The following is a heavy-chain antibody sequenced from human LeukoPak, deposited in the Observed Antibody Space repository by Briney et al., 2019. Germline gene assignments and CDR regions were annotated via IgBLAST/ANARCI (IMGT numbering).Heavy chain of an antibody. D-gene: IGHD3-22*01. CDR3: ARDAVYDSSGYSLYYYYYMDV. CDR1: GFTFSSYE. J-gene: IGHJ6*03. Sequence: GGSLRLSCAASGFTFSSYEMNWVRQAPGKGLEWVSYISSSSSYIYYADSVKGRFTISRDNAKNSLYLQMNSLRAEDTAVYYCARDAVYDSSGYSLYYYYYMDVWGKGTTVTVSS. CDR2: ISSSSSYI. V-gene: IGHV3-21*05.